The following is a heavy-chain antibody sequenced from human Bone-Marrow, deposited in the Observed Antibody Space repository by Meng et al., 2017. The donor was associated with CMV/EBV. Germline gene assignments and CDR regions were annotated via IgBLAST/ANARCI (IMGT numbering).Heavy chain of an antibody. CDR2: ISYDGSNK. CDR3: ARDFWRGLDY. V-gene: IGHV3-30*04. Sequence: LSLTCTVSGGSISSGDYYWSWIRQPPGKGLEWVAVISYDGSNKYYADSVKGRFTISRDNSKNTLYLQMNSLRAEDTALYYCARDFWRGLDYWGEGTLVTVSS. D-gene: IGHD3-3*01. J-gene: IGHJ4*02. CDR1: GGSISSGD.